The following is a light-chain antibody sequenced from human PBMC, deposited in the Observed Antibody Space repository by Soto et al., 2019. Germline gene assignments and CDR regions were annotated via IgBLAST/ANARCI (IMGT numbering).Light chain of an antibody. J-gene: IGLJ3*02. CDR2: EGT. Sequence: QSALTQPASVSGSPGQSITISCSGTTSDVGGYNLVSWYQQHTAKAPKLLIYEGTQRPSGVSSRFSGSKSGNTASLTISGLQAEDEADYYCQAYDYSLTASVFGGGTKVTVL. V-gene: IGLV2-23*01. CDR1: TSDVGGYNL. CDR3: QAYDYSLTASV.